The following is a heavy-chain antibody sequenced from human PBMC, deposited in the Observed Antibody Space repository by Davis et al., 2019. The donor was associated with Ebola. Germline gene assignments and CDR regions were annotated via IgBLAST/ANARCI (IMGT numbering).Heavy chain of an antibody. V-gene: IGHV6-1*01. Sequence: HSQTLSLTCAISGDSVSSGGWNWIRQTPATRLELLGRTYYTSKWYNHYAASVKSRTTINPDTSKNQFSLQLHSVTPEDTAVYYCARGWLRTGLDIWGQGTMVIVSS. J-gene: IGHJ3*02. D-gene: IGHD5-24*01. CDR2: TYYTSKWYN. CDR1: GDSVSSGG. CDR3: ARGWLRTGLDI.